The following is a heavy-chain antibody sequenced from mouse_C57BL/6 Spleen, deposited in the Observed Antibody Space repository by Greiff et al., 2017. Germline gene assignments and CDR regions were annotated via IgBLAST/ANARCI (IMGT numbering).Heavy chain of an antibody. CDR1: GFSLTSYG. CDR2: IWSGGST. CDR3: ASNYGSSSHYAMDY. D-gene: IGHD1-1*01. V-gene: IGHV2-2*01. Sequence: VKLVESGPGLVQPSQSLSITCTVSGFSLTSYGVHWVRQSPGKGLEWLGVIWSGGSTDYNAAFISRLSISKDNSKSQVFFKMNSLQADDTAIYYCASNYGSSSHYAMDYWGQGTSVTVSS. J-gene: IGHJ4*01.